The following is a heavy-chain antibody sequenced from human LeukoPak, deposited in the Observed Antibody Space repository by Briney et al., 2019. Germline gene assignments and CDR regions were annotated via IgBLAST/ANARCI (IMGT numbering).Heavy chain of an antibody. Sequence: PGGSLRLSCAASGFTFSNYGMHWVRQAPGKGLEWVAVISYDGSNKYYADSVKGRFTISRDNSKNTLYLQMNSLRAEDTAVYYCATDPYGGTDYWGQGTLVTVSS. D-gene: IGHD4/OR15-4a*01. CDR3: ATDPYGGTDY. CDR1: GFTFSNYG. J-gene: IGHJ4*02. CDR2: ISYDGSNK. V-gene: IGHV3-30*03.